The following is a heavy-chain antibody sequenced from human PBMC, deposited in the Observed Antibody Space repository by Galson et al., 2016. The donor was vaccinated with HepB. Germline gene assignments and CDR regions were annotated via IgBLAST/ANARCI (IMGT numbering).Heavy chain of an antibody. Sequence: CAISGDSVSRNTATWSWIRQSPSGGLEWLGRAYYRSKWYNDYAVSVQSRITINADSSNNRFSLRLNSMTPEDSAVYYCARERGISSSPLFDYWGQGTLVTVSS. V-gene: IGHV6-1*01. J-gene: IGHJ4*02. CDR3: ARERGISSSPLFDY. D-gene: IGHD3-3*02. CDR1: GDSVSRNTAT. CDR2: AYYRSKWYN.